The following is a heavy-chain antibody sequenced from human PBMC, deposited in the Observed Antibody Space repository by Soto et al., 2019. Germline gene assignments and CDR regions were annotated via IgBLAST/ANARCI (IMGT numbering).Heavy chain of an antibody. CDR3: ARDPFGSGWVEY. D-gene: IGHD6-19*01. Sequence: QVQLVESGGGVVQPGRSLRLSCAASGFTFSSYGMHWVRQAPGKGLEWVAVIWYDGSNKYYADSVKGRFTISRDNSKNPLYLQMNSLRAEDTAVYYCARDPFGSGWVEYWGQGTLVTVSS. CDR1: GFTFSSYG. J-gene: IGHJ4*02. V-gene: IGHV3-33*01. CDR2: IWYDGSNK.